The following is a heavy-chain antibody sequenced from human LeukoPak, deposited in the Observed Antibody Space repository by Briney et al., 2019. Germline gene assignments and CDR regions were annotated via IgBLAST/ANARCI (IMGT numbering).Heavy chain of an antibody. CDR1: GFTFSSYW. CDR3: ARDRYCSSISCYREAPFDY. V-gene: IGHV3-7*01. J-gene: IGHJ4*02. D-gene: IGHD2-2*01. CDR2: IKQDGSEK. Sequence: GGSLRLSCAASGFTFSSYWMSWVRQAPGKGLEWVANIKQDGSEKYYVDSVKGRFTISRDNAKNSLYLQMNSLRAEDTAVYYCARDRYCSSISCYREAPFDYWGQGTLVTVSS.